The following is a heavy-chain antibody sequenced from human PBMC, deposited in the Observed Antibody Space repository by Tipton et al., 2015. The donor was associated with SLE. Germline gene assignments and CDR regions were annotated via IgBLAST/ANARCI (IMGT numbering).Heavy chain of an antibody. D-gene: IGHD6-19*01. CDR1: GDSFSSSSW. J-gene: IGHJ4*02. Sequence: TLSLTCAVSGDSFSSSSWWSWVRQPPGKGLEWIGEIYHTGSTNYNPSLKSRVTISVDKSNNQFSLKLSSVTAADTAVYYCARSGSGWTTATIDYWGQGTLVTVSS. CDR3: ARSGSGWTTATIDY. CDR2: IYHTGST. V-gene: IGHV4-4*02.